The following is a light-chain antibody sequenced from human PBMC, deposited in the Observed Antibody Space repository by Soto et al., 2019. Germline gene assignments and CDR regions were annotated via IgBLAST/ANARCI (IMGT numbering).Light chain of an antibody. CDR2: GAS. CDR3: QQYGSVSWT. J-gene: IGKJ1*01. CDR1: QNVDSNY. V-gene: IGKV3-20*01. Sequence: EIVLTQSPGTLSLSPGEGATLSCRASQNVDSNYLAWYQQKPGQAPRIILFGASGRATGIPDRFSGSGSGTDFTLTISRLEHEDFAVYYCQQYGSVSWTFGQWNKGEIK.